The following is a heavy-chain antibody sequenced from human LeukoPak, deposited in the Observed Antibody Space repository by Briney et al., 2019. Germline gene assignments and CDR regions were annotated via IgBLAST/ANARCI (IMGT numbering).Heavy chain of an antibody. Sequence: GGSLRLSCAASGFTFSSYSMNWVRRAPGEGLEWVSSISSSISYIYYADSVKGRFTISRDHAKNSLYLQMNSLRAEDTAVYYCARDEYSSSFNWFDPWGQGTLVTVSS. D-gene: IGHD6-6*01. CDR1: GFTFSSYS. CDR3: ARDEYSSSFNWFDP. V-gene: IGHV3-21*01. CDR2: ISSSISYI. J-gene: IGHJ5*02.